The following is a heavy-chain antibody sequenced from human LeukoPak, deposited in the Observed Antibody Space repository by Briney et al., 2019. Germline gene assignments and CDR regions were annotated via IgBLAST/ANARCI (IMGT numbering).Heavy chain of an antibody. CDR2: INEDGSAQ. J-gene: IGHJ4*02. CDR3: ATHNLFRFEY. Sequence: GGSLRLSCAASGFTFRTYLMTWVRQAPGKGLEWVANINEDGSAQYYMHSVEGRFTISRDNAKNSLYLQVNTLRPEDTAVYYCATHNLFRFEYWGQGTLVTVRS. D-gene: IGHD2-21*01. CDR1: GFTFRTYL. V-gene: IGHV3-7*01.